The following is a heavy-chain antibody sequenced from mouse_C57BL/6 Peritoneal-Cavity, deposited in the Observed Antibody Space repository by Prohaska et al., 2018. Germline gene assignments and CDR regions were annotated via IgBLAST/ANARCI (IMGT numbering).Heavy chain of an antibody. CDR1: GFTFSGFW. D-gene: IGHD2-1*01. CDR3: MRYGNYWYFDV. CDR2: INSDGNAI. Sequence: EVQLLETGGGLVQPGGSRGLSCEGSGFTFSGFWMSWVRQTPGKTLEWIGDINSDGNAITYAPSIKDRFTIFSDNDKSTLYLQMSNVRSEDTATYFCMRYGNYWYFDVWGTGTTVTVSS. J-gene: IGHJ1*03. V-gene: IGHV11-2*01.